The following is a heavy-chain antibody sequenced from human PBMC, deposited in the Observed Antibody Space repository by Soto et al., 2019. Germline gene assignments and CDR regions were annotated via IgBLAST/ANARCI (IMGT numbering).Heavy chain of an antibody. CDR2: INPSGGST. CDR3: ARGSKQQRTLFILPHDAFDI. V-gene: IGHV1-46*01. CDR1: GYTFTSYY. D-gene: IGHD6-13*01. J-gene: IGHJ3*02. Sequence: ASVKVSCKASGYTFTSYYIHWVRQGPGQGLEWMGIINPSGGSTSYAQKFQGRVTMTRDTSTSTVYMELSSLRSEDTAVYYCARGSKQQRTLFILPHDAFDIWGQGTMVTVSS.